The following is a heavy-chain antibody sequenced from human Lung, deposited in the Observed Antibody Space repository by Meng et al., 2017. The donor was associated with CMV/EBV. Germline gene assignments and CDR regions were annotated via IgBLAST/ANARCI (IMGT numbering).Heavy chain of an antibody. D-gene: IGHD2-2*01. V-gene: IGHV3-21*01. Sequence: ESLKISCTASGFIFSDYSMSWVRQAPGKGLEWVSSISSSSIHIYYADSTKGRFTISRDNAKKSLYLQMNSLRTEDTAVYYCARGRGYCSNTNCYQNFDYWGQGXLVTVSS. J-gene: IGHJ4*02. CDR1: GFIFSDYS. CDR2: ISSSSIHI. CDR3: ARGRGYCSNTNCYQNFDY.